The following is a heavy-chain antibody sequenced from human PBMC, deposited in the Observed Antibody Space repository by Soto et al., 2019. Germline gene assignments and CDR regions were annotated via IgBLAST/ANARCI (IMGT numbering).Heavy chain of an antibody. CDR3: ASNTAVAVDYYYYYMDV. V-gene: IGHV1-69*02. J-gene: IGHJ6*03. D-gene: IGHD6-19*01. CDR1: GGTFSSYT. CDR2: IIPILGIA. Sequence: QVQLVKSGAEVKKPGSSVKVSCKASGGTFSSYTISWVRQAPGQGLEWMGRIIPILGIANYAQKFQGRVTITADKSTSTAYMELSSLRSEDTAVYYCASNTAVAVDYYYYYMDVGGKGTTVTVSS.